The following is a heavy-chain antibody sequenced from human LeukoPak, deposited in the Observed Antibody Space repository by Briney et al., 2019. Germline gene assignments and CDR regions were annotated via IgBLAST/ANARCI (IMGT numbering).Heavy chain of an antibody. V-gene: IGHV1-2*06. D-gene: IGHD3-9*01. CDR2: INPNSGGT. CDR1: GYTFTGYY. Sequence: ASVTVSCKASGYTFTGYYMHWVRQAPGQGLEWMGRINPNSGGTNYAQKFQGRVTMTRDTSISTAYMELSRLRSDDTAVYYCTREFREAYDILTGYYMWGQGTLVTVSS. CDR3: TREFREAYDILTGYYM. J-gene: IGHJ4*02.